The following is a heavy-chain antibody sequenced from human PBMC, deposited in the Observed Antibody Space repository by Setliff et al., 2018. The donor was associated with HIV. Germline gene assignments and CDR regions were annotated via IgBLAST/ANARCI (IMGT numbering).Heavy chain of an antibody. CDR3: ARSVIGYYYYGMDV. CDR1: GFTFDDYA. V-gene: IGHV3-9*01. D-gene: IGHD3-10*01. J-gene: IGHJ6*02. Sequence: GGSLRLSCAASGFTFDDYAMHWVRQAPGKGLEWVSGISWNSGSIGYADSVKGRFTISRDNSKNTLYLQMNSLRAEDTAVYYCARSVIGYYYYGMDVWGQGTTVT. CDR2: ISWNSGSI.